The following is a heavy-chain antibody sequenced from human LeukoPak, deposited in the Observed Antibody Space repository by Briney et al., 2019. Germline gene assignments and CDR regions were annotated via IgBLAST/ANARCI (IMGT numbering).Heavy chain of an antibody. CDR1: GGSISSSSYY. D-gene: IGHD5-24*01. Sequence: SETLSLTCSVSGGSISSSSYYWGWIRQPPGKGLEWIGSMYYSGSTFYIPSLKSRVTMSVDTSKNQFSLELTSVTAADTAVYYCARHLPHVEMPTILDYWGQGTQVTVSP. CDR2: MYYSGST. J-gene: IGHJ4*02. V-gene: IGHV4-39*01. CDR3: ARHLPHVEMPTILDY.